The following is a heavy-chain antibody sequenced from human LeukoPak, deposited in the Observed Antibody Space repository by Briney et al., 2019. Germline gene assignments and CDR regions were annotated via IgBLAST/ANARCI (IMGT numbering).Heavy chain of an antibody. V-gene: IGHV4-59*01. CDR1: GGSISSYY. CDR2: IYYSGST. J-gene: IGHJ4*02. D-gene: IGHD6-6*01. CDR3: ARFLGSSSSVDY. Sequence: SETLSLTCTVSGGSISSYYWSWIRQPPGKGLEWIGYIYYSGSTNYNPSLNSRITISVDTSKNQFSLKVSSVTAADTAVYYCARFLGSSSSVDYWGQGTLVTVSS.